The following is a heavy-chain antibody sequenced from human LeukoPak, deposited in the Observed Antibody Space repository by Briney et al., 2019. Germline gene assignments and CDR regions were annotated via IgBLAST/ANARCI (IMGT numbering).Heavy chain of an antibody. Sequence: SETLSLTCAVYGGSFSGYYWSWIRQPPGKGLEWIGEINHSGSTNYNPSLKSRVTISVDTSKNQFSLKLSSVTAADTAVYYCARRNYYDSSGYFDYWGQGTLVTVSS. CDR3: ARRNYYDSSGYFDY. CDR2: INHSGST. J-gene: IGHJ4*02. CDR1: GGSFSGYY. D-gene: IGHD3-22*01. V-gene: IGHV4-34*01.